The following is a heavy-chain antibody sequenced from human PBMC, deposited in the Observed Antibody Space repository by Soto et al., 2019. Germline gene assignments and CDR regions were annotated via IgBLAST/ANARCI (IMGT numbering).Heavy chain of an antibody. CDR1: DFTFSNAY. CDR3: THAPGRRGYYGLDV. Sequence: EVQLVESGGGLVKPGGSLRLSCAASDFTFSNAYMHWVRQAPGKGLEWVGRIKTKSDGETTDYAAPVKGRFTISRDDSKNTLYLQMNTLQTEDTAVYYCTHAPGRRGYYGLDVWGQGTTVTVSS. D-gene: IGHD3-10*01. CDR2: IKTKSDGETT. V-gene: IGHV3-15*07. J-gene: IGHJ6*02.